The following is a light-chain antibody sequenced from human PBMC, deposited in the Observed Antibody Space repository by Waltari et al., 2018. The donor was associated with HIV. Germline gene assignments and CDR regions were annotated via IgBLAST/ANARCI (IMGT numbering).Light chain of an antibody. CDR1: QSISSW. J-gene: IGKJ1*01. Sequence: DIQMTQSPSTLSASVGDRVTITCRASQSISSWLAWYQQKPGKAPKLLIYKASSLESGVPSRFSGSGSGTEFTLTISSLQPDGFATYYCQQYNRYPAFGQGTKVEIK. CDR3: QQYNRYPA. CDR2: KAS. V-gene: IGKV1-5*03.